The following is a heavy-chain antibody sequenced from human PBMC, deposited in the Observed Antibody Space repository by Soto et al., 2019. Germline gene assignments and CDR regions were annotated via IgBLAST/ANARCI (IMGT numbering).Heavy chain of an antibody. CDR3: ARAVAVPADFDY. CDR1: GYTFTSYA. Sequence: GASVKVSCKASGYTFTSYAMHWVRQAPGQRLEWMGWINAGNGNTKYSQKFQGRVTITRDTSASTAYMELSSLRSEDTALYYCARAVAVPADFDYWGQGTLVTVSS. D-gene: IGHD6-19*01. J-gene: IGHJ4*02. CDR2: INAGNGNT. V-gene: IGHV1-3*01.